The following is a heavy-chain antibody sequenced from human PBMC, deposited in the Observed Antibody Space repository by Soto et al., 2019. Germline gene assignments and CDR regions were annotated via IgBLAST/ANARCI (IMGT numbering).Heavy chain of an antibody. Sequence: QVQLQESGPGLVKPSQTLSLTCTVSGGSISSGDDYWSWIRQPPGKGLEWIGYIYYSGSTYYNPSLKSRVTISVDTSKNQFSLKLSSVTAADTAVYYCARVEEDPVITGTTNWFDPWGQGTLVTVSS. CDR3: ARVEEDPVITGTTNWFDP. CDR2: IYYSGST. CDR1: GGSISSGDDY. D-gene: IGHD1-7*01. V-gene: IGHV4-30-4*01. J-gene: IGHJ5*02.